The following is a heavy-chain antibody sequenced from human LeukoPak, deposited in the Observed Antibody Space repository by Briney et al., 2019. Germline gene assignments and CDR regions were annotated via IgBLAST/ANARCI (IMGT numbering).Heavy chain of an antibody. V-gene: IGHV3-48*03. CDR1: EFTFGSYE. D-gene: IGHD2-15*01. CDR3: ARIFSGGPTGHAFDI. CDR2: ISSTGSTK. J-gene: IGHJ3*02. Sequence: GGSLRLSCAASEFTFGSYEMNWVRQAPGKGLEWLSYISSTGSTKYYADSVKGRFTISRDNAKNSLYLQMNSLRAEDTAVYYCARIFSGGPTGHAFDIWGQGIMVTVS.